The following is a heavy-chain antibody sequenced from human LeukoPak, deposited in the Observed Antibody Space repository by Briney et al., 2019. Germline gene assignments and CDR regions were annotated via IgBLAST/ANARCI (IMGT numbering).Heavy chain of an antibody. V-gene: IGHV3-11*01. CDR2: VSGSDENK. J-gene: IGHJ4*02. CDR1: GFTFSDYY. CDR3: ARAGLGGHYIDY. D-gene: IGHD2-15*01. Sequence: GGSLRLSCAASGFTFSDYYMTWVRQAPGQGLEWISYVSGSDENKYYAGSVRGRFAISRDNAEKSLFLQMSNVRAEDTAVYYCARAGLGGHYIDYWGQGTLVTVSS.